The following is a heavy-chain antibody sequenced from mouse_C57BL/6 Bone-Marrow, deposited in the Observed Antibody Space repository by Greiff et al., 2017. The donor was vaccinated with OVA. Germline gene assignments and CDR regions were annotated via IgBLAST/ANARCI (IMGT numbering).Heavy chain of an antibody. D-gene: IGHD2-4*01. CDR2: IDPSDSYT. CDR3: AREDDYAPMDY. Sequence: QVQLQQSGAELVKPGASVKLSCKASGYTFTSYWMQWVKQRPGQGLEWIGEIDPSDSYTNYNQKFKGKATLTVDTSSSTAYMQLSSLTSEDSAVYYCAREDDYAPMDYWGQGTSVTVSS. V-gene: IGHV1-50*01. CDR1: GYTFTSYW. J-gene: IGHJ4*01.